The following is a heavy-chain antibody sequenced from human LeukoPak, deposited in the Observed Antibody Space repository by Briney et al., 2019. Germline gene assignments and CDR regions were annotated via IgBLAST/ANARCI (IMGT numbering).Heavy chain of an antibody. CDR3: ARDGRGHWDTSIWSLGNWFDP. CDR2: ISAYNGKA. J-gene: IGHJ5*02. Sequence: GASVTVSCKASGYTVTSYALSWVRQAAGKGLEWVGWISAYNGKAHYVPELQGRVTLTTDTSTSTAYMDLRSLRSNDTAVYYCARDGRGHWDTSIWSLGNWFDPWGQGTLVTVSS. CDR1: GYTVTSYA. D-gene: IGHD6-13*01. V-gene: IGHV1-18*01.